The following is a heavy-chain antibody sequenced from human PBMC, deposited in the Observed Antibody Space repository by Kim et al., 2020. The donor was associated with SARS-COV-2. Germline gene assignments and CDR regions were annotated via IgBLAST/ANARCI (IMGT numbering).Heavy chain of an antibody. CDR3: ARGGYGDYWYFDL. J-gene: IGHJ2*01. D-gene: IGHD4-17*01. Sequence: YNPSLKSRVTISVDKSKNQFSLKLSSVTAADTAVYYCARGGYGDYWYFDLWGRGTLVTVSS. V-gene: IGHV4-4*02.